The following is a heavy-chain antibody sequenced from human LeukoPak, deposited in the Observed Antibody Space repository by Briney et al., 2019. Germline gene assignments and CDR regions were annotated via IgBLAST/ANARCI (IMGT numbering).Heavy chain of an antibody. CDR3: ARDLDGSSGRDY. CDR2: INPNSGGT. Sequence: SVKVSCNASGYTFTGYFMHWVRQAPGQGLEWMGWINPNSGGTNYAQKFQGRVIMTRDTSISTAYIELSRLRSDDTAVYYCARDLDGSSGRDYWGQGTLVTVSS. CDR1: GYTFTGYF. J-gene: IGHJ4*02. V-gene: IGHV1-2*02. D-gene: IGHD6-13*01.